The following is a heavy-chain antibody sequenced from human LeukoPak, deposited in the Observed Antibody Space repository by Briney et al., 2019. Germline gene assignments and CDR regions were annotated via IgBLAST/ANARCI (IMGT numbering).Heavy chain of an antibody. CDR2: ISYDGSNK. CDR1: GFTFSSYA. D-gene: IGHD6-13*01. Sequence: QAGGSLRLSCAASGFTFSSYAMHWVRQAPGKGLEWVAVISYDGSNKYYADSVKGRFTISRENAKNSLYLQMNSLRAGDTAVYYCARAAYSSTWYSRYFDLWGRGTLVTVSS. J-gene: IGHJ2*01. V-gene: IGHV3-30*14. CDR3: ARAAYSSTWYSRYFDL.